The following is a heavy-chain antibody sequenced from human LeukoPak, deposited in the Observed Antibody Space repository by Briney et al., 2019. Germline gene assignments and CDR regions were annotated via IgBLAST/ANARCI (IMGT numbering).Heavy chain of an antibody. Sequence: PSETLSLTCDVSGYSISTGDYWDWIRQPPGKGLEWIGSIYFSGITYYNPSLKSRVTISADMSENQFPLRLSSVTAADSAVYYCARLTSSNRGLMITHDYWGQGTLVSVSS. CDR3: ARLTSSNRGLMITHDY. CDR2: IYFSGIT. V-gene: IGHV4-38-2*01. D-gene: IGHD3-10*01. J-gene: IGHJ4*02. CDR1: GYSISTGDY.